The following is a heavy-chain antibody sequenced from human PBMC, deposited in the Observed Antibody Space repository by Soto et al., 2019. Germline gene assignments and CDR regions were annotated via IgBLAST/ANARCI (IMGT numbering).Heavy chain of an antibody. D-gene: IGHD3-22*01. CDR2: INPNSGGT. V-gene: IGHV1-2*04. J-gene: IGHJ6*02. CDR1: GYTFTGYY. CDR3: ARDLGGGDYDSSGPNYGMDV. Sequence: GASVKVSCKASGYTFTGYYMHWVRQAPGQGLEWMGWINPNSGGTNYAQKFQGWVTMTRDTSISTAYMELSRLRSDDTAVYYCARDLGGGDYDSSGPNYGMDVWGQGTTVTVSS.